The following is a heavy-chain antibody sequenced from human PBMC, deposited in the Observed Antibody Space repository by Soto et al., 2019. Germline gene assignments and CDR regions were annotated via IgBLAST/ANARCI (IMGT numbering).Heavy chain of an antibody. Sequence: NPSETLSLTCTVSGGSISSYYWSWIRQPPGKGLEWIGYIYYSGSTNYNPSLKSRVTISVDTSKNQFSLKLSSVTAADTAVYYCAREGSSAPGAFDIWGQGTMVTVSS. D-gene: IGHD2-2*01. V-gene: IGHV4-59*01. CDR1: GGSISSYY. CDR3: AREGSSAPGAFDI. CDR2: IYYSGST. J-gene: IGHJ3*02.